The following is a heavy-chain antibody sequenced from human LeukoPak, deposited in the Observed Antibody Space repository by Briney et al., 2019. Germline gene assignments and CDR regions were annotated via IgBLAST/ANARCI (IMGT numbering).Heavy chain of an antibody. J-gene: IGHJ6*03. CDR3: AREIPLYYYMDV. V-gene: IGHV1-18*01. Sequence: ASVKVSCKASGYTFTSYGISWVRQAPGQGLEWMGWISAYNDNTNYAQKLQGRVTMTTDTSTSTAYMELRSLRSDDTAVYYCAREIPLYYYMDVWGKGTTVTVSS. CDR2: ISAYNDNT. CDR1: GYTFTSYG.